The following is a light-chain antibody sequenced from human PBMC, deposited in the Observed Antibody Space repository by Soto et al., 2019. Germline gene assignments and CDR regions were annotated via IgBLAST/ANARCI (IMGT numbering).Light chain of an antibody. CDR1: QSISSY. V-gene: IGKV1-9*01. Sequence: DIQMTQSPSSLSASVGDRVTITCRASQSISSYLNWYQQKPGKAPKLLIYSATTLESGVPSRFSGSGSGTEFTLTISSLQPEDFATYYCQQHNTFPRTLGQGTKVDIK. J-gene: IGKJ1*01. CDR2: SAT. CDR3: QQHNTFPRT.